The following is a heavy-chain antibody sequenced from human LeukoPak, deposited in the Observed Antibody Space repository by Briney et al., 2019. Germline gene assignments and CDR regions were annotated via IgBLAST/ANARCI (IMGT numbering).Heavy chain of an antibody. CDR1: GFTFSSYG. D-gene: IGHD3-3*01. CDR2: IRYDGSNK. J-gene: IGHJ4*02. Sequence: GGSLRLSCAASGFTFSSYGMHWVRQAPGKGLEWVAFIRYDGSNKYYADSVKGRFTISRDNSKNTLYLQMNSLRAEDTAVYYCAKDLGYYDFWSGYLPPMTPDYWGQGTLVTVSS. V-gene: IGHV3-30*02. CDR3: AKDLGYYDFWSGYLPPMTPDY.